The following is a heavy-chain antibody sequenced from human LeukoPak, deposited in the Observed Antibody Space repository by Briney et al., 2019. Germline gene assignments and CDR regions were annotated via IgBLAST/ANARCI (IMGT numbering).Heavy chain of an antibody. V-gene: IGHV1-2*02. J-gene: IGHJ3*02. CDR1: GYTFTGYY. CDR2: INPNSGGT. Sequence: GASVKVSCKASGYTFTGYYMHRVRQAPGQGLEWMGWINPNSGGTNYAQKFQGRVTMTRDTSISTAYMELSRLRSDDTAVYNCARADSITMIVVVINDGAFDIWGQGTMVTVSS. CDR3: ARADSITMIVVVINDGAFDI. D-gene: IGHD3-22*01.